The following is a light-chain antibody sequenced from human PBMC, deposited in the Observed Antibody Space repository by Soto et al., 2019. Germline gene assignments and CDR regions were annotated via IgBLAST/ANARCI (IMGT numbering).Light chain of an antibody. J-gene: IGKJ1*01. CDR2: AAS. V-gene: IGKV1-39*01. Sequence: DIHMTQSQSSLSASVGYIFTITCRASQIISTYLNWYQQRAGLAPRLLIYAASSLQSGVPPRLSGSGYGTDLTITISSLQTEDFETYFCQQTYSDPPTFGHGTKVNIK. CDR1: QIISTY. CDR3: QQTYSDPPT.